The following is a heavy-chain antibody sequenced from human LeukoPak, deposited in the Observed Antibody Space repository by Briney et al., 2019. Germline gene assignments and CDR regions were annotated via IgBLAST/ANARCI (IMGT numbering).Heavy chain of an antibody. V-gene: IGHV4-59*01. CDR1: GGSISSYY. CDR2: IYYSRST. D-gene: IGHD3-3*01. Sequence: PSETLSLTCTVSGGSISSYYWSWIRQPPGKGLEWIGYIYYSRSTNYSPSLKSRVTISVDTSKNQFSLKLSSVTAADTAVYYCAGRHTIFGVVIPDYWGQGTLVTVSS. J-gene: IGHJ4*02. CDR3: AGRHTIFGVVIPDY.